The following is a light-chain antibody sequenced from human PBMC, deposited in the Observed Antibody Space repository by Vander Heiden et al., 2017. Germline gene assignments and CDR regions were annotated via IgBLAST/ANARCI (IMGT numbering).Light chain of an antibody. J-gene: IGKJ4*01. CDR3: MQVLQTPVT. CDR1: QSLLHRNGYNY. V-gene: IGKV2-28*01. CDR2: LVS. Sequence: DIVVTQSPLSLPVTPGEPASISCRSSQSLLHRNGYNYVDWFLQKPGQSPQLLIYLVSHRASGVPDRFSGSVSGTDFTLRINSVEAGDVGVYYCMQVLQTPVTFGGGTKMELK.